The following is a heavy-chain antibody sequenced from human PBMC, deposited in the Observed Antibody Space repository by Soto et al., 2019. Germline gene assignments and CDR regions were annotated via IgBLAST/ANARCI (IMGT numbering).Heavy chain of an antibody. CDR3: ARVMNGVLYWYFDL. V-gene: IGHV4-31*01. D-gene: IGHD2-8*01. CDR1: GGSISSGGYY. Sequence: QVQLQESGPGLVKPSQTLSLTCTVSGGSISSGGYYCSWIRQHPGKGLEWIGYIYYSGSTYYNPSLKSLATISVDTSKNPFSLKLSSVTAADTSVYYCARVMNGVLYWYFDLWGRGTLVTVSS. J-gene: IGHJ2*01. CDR2: IYYSGST.